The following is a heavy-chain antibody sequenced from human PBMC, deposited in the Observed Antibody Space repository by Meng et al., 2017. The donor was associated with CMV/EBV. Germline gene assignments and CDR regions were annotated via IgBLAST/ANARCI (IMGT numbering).Heavy chain of an antibody. CDR1: GGSFSGYY. D-gene: IGHD2-2*01. Sequence: VYGGSFSGYYWSWIRQPPGKGLEWIREINHSGSNNYNPSLKSRVTISVDTSKNQFSLKLSSVTAADTAVYYCATRLVPATEYNWFDPWGQGTLVTVSS. V-gene: IGHV4-34*01. J-gene: IGHJ5*02. CDR3: ATRLVPATEYNWFDP. CDR2: INHSGSN.